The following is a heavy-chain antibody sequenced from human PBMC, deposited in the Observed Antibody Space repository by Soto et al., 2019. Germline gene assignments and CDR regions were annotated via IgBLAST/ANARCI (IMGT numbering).Heavy chain of an antibody. J-gene: IGHJ5*02. D-gene: IGHD2-8*02. Sequence: QVQLVESGGGLVKPGGSLRLACATSGFTFTDYDMSWIRQAPGKGLEWVSYISYSGTTIYYADSVRGRFAISRDNAEKSLYLHMNSLRAEDTAVYYCTRPCRYCNGGGPGNWFDPWCQGTLVTVSS. CDR2: ISYSGTTI. CDR3: TRPCRYCNGGGPGNWFDP. CDR1: GFTFTDYD. V-gene: IGHV3-11*01.